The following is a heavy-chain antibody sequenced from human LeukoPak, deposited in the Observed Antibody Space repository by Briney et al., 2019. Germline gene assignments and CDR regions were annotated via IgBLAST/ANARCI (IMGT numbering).Heavy chain of an antibody. Sequence: PSETLSLTCAVYGGSFSGYYWSWIRQPPGKGLEWIGEINHSGSTNYNPSLKSRVTISEDTSKNQFSLKLSSVTAADTAVYYCARRPHIVVVVAAGFDPWGQGTLVTVSS. CDR2: INHSGST. CDR3: ARRPHIVVVVAAGFDP. J-gene: IGHJ5*02. D-gene: IGHD2-15*01. CDR1: GGSFSGYY. V-gene: IGHV4-34*01.